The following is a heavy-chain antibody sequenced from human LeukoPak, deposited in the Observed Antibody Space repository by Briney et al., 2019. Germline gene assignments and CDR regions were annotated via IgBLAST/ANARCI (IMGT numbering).Heavy chain of an antibody. J-gene: IGHJ6*02. CDR1: GLTVNSNY. D-gene: IGHD5-12*01. CDR2: LHPGGRT. Sequence: SGGSLRLSCAVSGLTVNSNYMSWVRQAPGQGLEWVSLLHPGGRTYYADSVKGRFTIFRDNAENTLHLQMDSLRVEDTAVYYCARDAGGGYDSYGLDAWGQGTTVTVAS. V-gene: IGHV3-53*05. CDR3: ARDAGGGYDSYGLDA.